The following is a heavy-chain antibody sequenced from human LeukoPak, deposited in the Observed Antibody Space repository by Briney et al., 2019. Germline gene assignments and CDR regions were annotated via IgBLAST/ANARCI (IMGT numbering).Heavy chain of an antibody. CDR3: AREVTNRDGFDF. CDR1: GFTFSSYD. D-gene: IGHD4-17*01. CDR2: IGTAGDT. J-gene: IGHJ3*01. Sequence: GGSLRLSCAASGFTFSSYDTHWVRQTTGKGLEWVAIIGTAGDTYYPGSVKGRFTVSRENAKNSSYLQMNSLRVEDTALYYCAREVTNRDGFDFWGQGTMVTVSS. V-gene: IGHV3-13*01.